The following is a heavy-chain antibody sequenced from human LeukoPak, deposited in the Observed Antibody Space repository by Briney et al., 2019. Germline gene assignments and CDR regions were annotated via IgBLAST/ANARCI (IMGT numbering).Heavy chain of an antibody. CDR2: ISSSTTHI. Sequence: GSLRLSCAASGFTFSSYGMNWVRQAPGKRLEWVSSISSSTTHIYYADSVKGRFTISRDNAKNSLYLQMNSLRAEDTAVYYCARPFGDAFDIWGQGTMVTVSS. J-gene: IGHJ3*02. CDR3: ARPFGDAFDI. V-gene: IGHV3-21*01. CDR1: GFTFSSYG. D-gene: IGHD3-10*01.